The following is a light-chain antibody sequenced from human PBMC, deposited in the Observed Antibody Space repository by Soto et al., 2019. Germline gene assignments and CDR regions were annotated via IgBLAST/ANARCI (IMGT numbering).Light chain of an antibody. CDR2: AAS. J-gene: IGKJ4*01. CDR1: QSISSY. CDR3: LQDYNYPLT. Sequence: IQMTQSPSSLSASVGDRVTITCRASQSISSYLNWYQQKPGKAPKLLIYAASSLQSGVPSRFSGSGSGTDFTLTISSLQPEDFATYYCLQDYNYPLTFGGGTKVDIK. V-gene: IGKV1-6*01.